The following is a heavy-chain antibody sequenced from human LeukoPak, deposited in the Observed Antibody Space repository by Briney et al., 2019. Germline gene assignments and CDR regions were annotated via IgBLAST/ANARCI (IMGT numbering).Heavy chain of an antibody. CDR1: GGSFSGYY. J-gene: IGHJ3*02. Sequence: SETLSLTCAVYGGSFSGYYWSWIRQPPGKGLEWIGEINHSGSTNYNPSLKSRVTISVDTSKNQFSLKLSSVTAADTAVYYCAREAFDDFWSGYYFYPSTDAFDIWGQGTMVTVSS. V-gene: IGHV4-34*01. CDR2: INHSGST. CDR3: AREAFDDFWSGYYFYPSTDAFDI. D-gene: IGHD3-3*01.